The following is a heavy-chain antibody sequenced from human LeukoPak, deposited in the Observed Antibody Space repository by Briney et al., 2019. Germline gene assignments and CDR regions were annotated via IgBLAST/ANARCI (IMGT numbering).Heavy chain of an antibody. J-gene: IGHJ3*02. V-gene: IGHV4-59*01. CDR3: ARGLVLATDDAFDI. Sequence: SETLSLTCSVSGASIRSYFWSWIRHSPGKGLEWIGYVYDNDISDFNPSLESRVTILVDRSKSQFSLKLRSVTAADTAVYYCARGLVLATDDAFDIWGPGTVVTVSS. CDR1: GASIRSYF. CDR2: VYDNDIS. D-gene: IGHD5-12*01.